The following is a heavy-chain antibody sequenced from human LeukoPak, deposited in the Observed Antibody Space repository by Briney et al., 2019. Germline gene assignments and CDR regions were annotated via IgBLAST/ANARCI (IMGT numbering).Heavy chain of an antibody. V-gene: IGHV1-24*01. CDR2: FDPEDGET. CDR3: ATGQQLVRSRYYYGMDV. Sequence: ASAKVSCKVSGYTLTELSMHWVRQAPGKGLEWMGGFDPEDGETIYAQKFQGRVTMTEDTSTDTAYMELSSLRSEDTAVYYCATGQQLVRSRYYYGMDVWGQGTTVTVSS. J-gene: IGHJ6*02. D-gene: IGHD6-13*01. CDR1: GYTLTELS.